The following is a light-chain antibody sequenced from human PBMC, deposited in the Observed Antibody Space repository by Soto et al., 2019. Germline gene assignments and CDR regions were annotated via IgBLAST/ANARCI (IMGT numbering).Light chain of an antibody. CDR3: QQYGSSPIT. Sequence: LTQSPATLSLSPGERATLSCRASQSVSNYVAWYQQKPGQAPRLLIYGASSRATGIPDRFSGSGSGTDFTLTISRLEPEDFAVYYCQQYGSSPITFGQGTRLEIK. CDR2: GAS. J-gene: IGKJ5*01. CDR1: QSVSNY. V-gene: IGKV3-20*01.